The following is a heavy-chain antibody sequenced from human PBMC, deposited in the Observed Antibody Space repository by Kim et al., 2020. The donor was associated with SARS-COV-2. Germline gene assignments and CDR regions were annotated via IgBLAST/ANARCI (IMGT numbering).Heavy chain of an antibody. CDR3: ACGADRRSAD. CDR2: LNSDMSDG. D-gene: IGHD6-6*01. Sequence: GGSLRLSCAASGFTFSNYWMNWVRQAPGKGLEWVSHLNSDMSDGNYAYSVKGRFTITIDTAKTSLYLQMQSLRLKDTAVSDYACGADRRSADWGQGTLVT. V-gene: IGHV3-11*06. J-gene: IGHJ4*03. CDR1: GFTFSNYW.